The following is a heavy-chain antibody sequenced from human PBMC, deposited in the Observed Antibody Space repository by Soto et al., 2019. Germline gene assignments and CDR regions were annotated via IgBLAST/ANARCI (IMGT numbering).Heavy chain of an antibody. J-gene: IGHJ3*02. V-gene: IGHV4-59*08. CDR1: GGSISSYF. Sequence: QVQLQESGPGLVKPSETLSLTCTVSGGSISSYFWSWIRQPPGKGLEWIGEIYKSGGTDYNPSLTSRFTISADTCKNQFSRRLSSVTAADTAVYYCARRSSSWSAFDIWGQGTMVTVSS. CDR2: IYKSGGT. D-gene: IGHD6-13*01. CDR3: ARRSSSWSAFDI.